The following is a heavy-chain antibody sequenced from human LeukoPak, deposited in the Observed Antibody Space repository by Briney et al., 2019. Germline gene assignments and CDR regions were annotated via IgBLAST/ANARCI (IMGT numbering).Heavy chain of an antibody. CDR1: GGSLSGYY. CDR2: INHSGST. CDR3: ARVRRVAAAGIYFQH. D-gene: IGHD6-13*01. J-gene: IGHJ1*01. Sequence: SETLSLTCAVYGGSLSGYYWSWIRQPPGKGLEWIGEINHSGSTNYNPSLKSRVTISVDTSKNQFSLKLSSVTAADTAVYYCARVRRVAAAGIYFQHWGQGTLVTVSS. V-gene: IGHV4-34*01.